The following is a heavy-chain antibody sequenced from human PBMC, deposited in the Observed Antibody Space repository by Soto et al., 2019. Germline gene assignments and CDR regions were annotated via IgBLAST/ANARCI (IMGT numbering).Heavy chain of an antibody. J-gene: IGHJ4*02. CDR3: ARDPGSSGWYYFDY. Sequence: SETLSLTCTVSGGSISSYYWSWIRQPPGKGLEWIGYIYYSGSTNYNPSLKSRVTISVDTSKNQFSLKLSSVTAADTAVYYCARDPGSSGWYYFDYWGQGTLVTVSS. D-gene: IGHD6-19*01. CDR2: IYYSGST. CDR1: GGSISSYY. V-gene: IGHV4-59*01.